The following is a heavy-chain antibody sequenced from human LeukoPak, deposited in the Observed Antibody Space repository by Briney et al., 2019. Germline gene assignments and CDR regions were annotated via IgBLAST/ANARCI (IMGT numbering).Heavy chain of an antibody. CDR3: ARDFGDGATAFDY. J-gene: IGHJ4*02. CDR2: IYYSGST. V-gene: IGHV4-31*03. D-gene: IGHD3-3*01. CDR1: GGSISSGGYY. Sequence: SQTLSLTCTVSGGSISSGGYYWSWIRQHPGKGLEWIGYIYYSGSTYYNPSLKRRVTISVDTSKHQFSLKLSSVAAADTAVYYCARDFGDGATAFDYWGQGTLVTVSS.